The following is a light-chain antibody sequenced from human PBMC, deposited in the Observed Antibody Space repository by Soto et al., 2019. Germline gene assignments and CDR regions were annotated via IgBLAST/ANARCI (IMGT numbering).Light chain of an antibody. Sequence: QSALTQPASLSGSPGQSITISCTGTSSDVGSYNYVSWYQQHPGKAPKLMIYDVSNRPSGVSDRFSGSKSGNTASLTISGLQAEDEAEYYCSSYISSSTSVVFGGGTKLTVL. CDR3: SSYISSSTSVV. CDR2: DVS. V-gene: IGLV2-14*01. J-gene: IGLJ2*01. CDR1: SSDVGSYNY.